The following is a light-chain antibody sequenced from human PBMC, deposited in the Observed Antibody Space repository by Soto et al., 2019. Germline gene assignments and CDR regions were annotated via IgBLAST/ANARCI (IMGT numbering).Light chain of an antibody. CDR3: QQRSSWPLT. CDR2: DAS. J-gene: IGKJ4*01. Sequence: EIVLTQSPATLSLSPGETATLSCRASQSVSSYLAWYQQKPGQTPRLLIYDASNRATGIPARFSGSGSGTDFTLTVSSLEPEDFEVYYCQQRSSWPLTFGGGTKVEIK. CDR1: QSVSSY. V-gene: IGKV3-11*01.